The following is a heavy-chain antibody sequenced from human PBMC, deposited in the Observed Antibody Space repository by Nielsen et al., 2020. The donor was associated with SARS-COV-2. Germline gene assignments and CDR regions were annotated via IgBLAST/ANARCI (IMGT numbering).Heavy chain of an antibody. V-gene: IGHV3-30*03. CDR1: GFTFSSYG. CDR3: ARDFGGSYRKYNWFDP. CDR2: ISYDGSNK. J-gene: IGHJ5*02. Sequence: GGSLRLSCAASGFTFSSYGMHWVRQAPGKGLEWVAVISYDGSNKYYADSVKGRFTISRDNSKNTLYLQMNSLRAEDTAVYYCARDFGGSYRKYNWFDPWGQGTLVTVSS. D-gene: IGHD1-26*01.